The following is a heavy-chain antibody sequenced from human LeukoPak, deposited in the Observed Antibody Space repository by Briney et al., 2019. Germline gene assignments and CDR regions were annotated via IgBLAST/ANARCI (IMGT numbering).Heavy chain of an antibody. J-gene: IGHJ6*03. CDR1: GFTLSSYA. CDR3: AKCPKPYGPYYMDV. CDR2: TSSSDAGT. V-gene: IGHV3-23*01. D-gene: IGHD3-10*01. Sequence: GGSLRLSCAASGFTLSSYAMSWVRQAPGKGLEWVSATSSSDAGTYYAESVRGRFTISRDNSKNTLFLQMNSLRAEDAAVYYCAKCPKPYGPYYMDVWGKGTTVTVSS.